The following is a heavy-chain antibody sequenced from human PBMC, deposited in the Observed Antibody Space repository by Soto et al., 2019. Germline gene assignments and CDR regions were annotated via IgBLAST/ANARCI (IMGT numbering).Heavy chain of an antibody. CDR3: ARRDVVPAAPKGELFDY. Sequence: SETLSLTCAVYGGSFSGYYWSWIRQPPGKGLEWIGEINHSGSTNYNPSLKSRVTISVDTSKNQFSLKLSSVTAADTAVYYCARRDVVPAAPKGELFDYWGQGTLVTVSS. D-gene: IGHD2-2*01. CDR2: INHSGST. CDR1: GGSFSGYY. J-gene: IGHJ4*02. V-gene: IGHV4-34*01.